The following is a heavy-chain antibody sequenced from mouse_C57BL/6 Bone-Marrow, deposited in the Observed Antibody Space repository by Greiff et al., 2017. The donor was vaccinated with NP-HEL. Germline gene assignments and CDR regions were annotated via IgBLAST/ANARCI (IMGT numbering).Heavy chain of an antibody. V-gene: IGHV3-6*01. CDR3: ARDLGPGATKGDY. J-gene: IGHJ2*01. CDR1: GYSITSGYY. D-gene: IGHD1-1*01. CDR2: ISYDGSN. Sequence: VKLQESGPGLVKPSQSLSLTCSVTGYSITSGYYWNWIRQFPGNKPEWMGYISYDGSNNYNPSLKNRISITRGTSKNQFFLKLNSVTTEDTATYYCARDLGPGATKGDYWGQGTTLTVSS.